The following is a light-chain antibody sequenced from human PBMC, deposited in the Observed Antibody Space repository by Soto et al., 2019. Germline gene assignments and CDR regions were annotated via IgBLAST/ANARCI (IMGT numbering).Light chain of an antibody. J-gene: IGLJ3*02. Sequence: QSALTQPASVSGSPGQSIAISCTGTSGDVGSDNYVSWYQHHPGRAPKLIIYDVHNRPSGVSNRFSGSKSGNTASLTITGLQAEDEADYYCSSYTTSITLMFGGGTKVTVL. CDR1: SGDVGSDNY. V-gene: IGLV2-14*03. CDR3: SSYTTSITLM. CDR2: DVH.